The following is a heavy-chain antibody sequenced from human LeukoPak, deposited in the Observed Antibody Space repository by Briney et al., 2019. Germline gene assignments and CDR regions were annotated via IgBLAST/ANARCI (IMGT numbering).Heavy chain of an antibody. V-gene: IGHV4-30-4*01. CDR1: GASIRSGDYY. J-gene: IGHJ3*02. CDR2: IYDSGST. D-gene: IGHD2-15*01. Sequence: SETLSLTCTVSGASIRSGDYYWSWIRQPPGKGLECIGYIYDSGSTYYNPSLKSRITISVDTSENRFSLKLSSVTATDTAVYYCARDCSGGSCYGAFDIWGQGTMVTASS. CDR3: ARDCSGGSCYGAFDI.